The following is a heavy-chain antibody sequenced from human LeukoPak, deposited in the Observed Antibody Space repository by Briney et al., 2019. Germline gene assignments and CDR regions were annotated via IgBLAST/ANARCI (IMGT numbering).Heavy chain of an antibody. CDR1: GYTFTSYG. CDR3: ARARDGYNSYYYYMDV. V-gene: IGHV1-18*01. J-gene: IGHJ6*03. CDR2: ISAYNGNT. Sequence: ASVKVSCKASGYTFTSYGISWVRQAPGQGLEWMGWISAYNGNTNYAQKLQGRVTMTTDTSTSTAYMELRSLRSDDTAVYYCARARDGYNSYYYYMDVWGKGTTVTVS. D-gene: IGHD5-24*01.